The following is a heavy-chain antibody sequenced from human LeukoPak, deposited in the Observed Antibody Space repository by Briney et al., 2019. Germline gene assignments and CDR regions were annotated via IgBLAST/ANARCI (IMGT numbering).Heavy chain of an antibody. CDR2: ISSSSGTI. Sequence: GGSLRLSCAASGFTFSSYHMNWVRQAPGKGLEWVSYISSSSGTIYYADSVKGRFTTSRDNAKNSLYLQMNNLRDEDTAVYYCARDLGGSYQDYWGQGTLVTVSS. V-gene: IGHV3-48*02. D-gene: IGHD1-26*01. CDR1: GFTFSSYH. J-gene: IGHJ4*02. CDR3: ARDLGGSYQDY.